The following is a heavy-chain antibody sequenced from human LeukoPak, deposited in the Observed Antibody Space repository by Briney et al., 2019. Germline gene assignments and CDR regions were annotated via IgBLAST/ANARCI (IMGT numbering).Heavy chain of an antibody. CDR3: ASGYYDSSGYTPGY. CDR2: IYSGGST. Sequence: GGSLRLSCAASGFTVSSNYMSWVRQAPGKGLEWVSVIYSGGSTYYADSVKGRFTISRDNSKNTLYLQMNSLRAEDTAVYYCASGYYDSSGYTPGYWGQGTLVTVSS. J-gene: IGHJ4*02. V-gene: IGHV3-66*01. CDR1: GFTVSSNY. D-gene: IGHD3-22*01.